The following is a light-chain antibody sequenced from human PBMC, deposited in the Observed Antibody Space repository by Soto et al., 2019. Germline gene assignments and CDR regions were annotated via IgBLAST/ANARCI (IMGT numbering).Light chain of an antibody. V-gene: IGKV1-5*01. J-gene: IGKJ1*01. Sequence: DIPLPQSPSTLSASVGDSVTITCRASQNISTSLAWYQHKPGKAPKLLMFDVSNLESGVPSRFSGSGSGTEFTLTISSLHSDDFATYYCQQYDYSRTFGQGTKVDIK. CDR2: DVS. CDR3: QQYDYSRT. CDR1: QNISTS.